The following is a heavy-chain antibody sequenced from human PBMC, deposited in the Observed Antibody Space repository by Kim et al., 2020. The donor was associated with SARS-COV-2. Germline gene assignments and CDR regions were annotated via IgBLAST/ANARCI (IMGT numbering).Heavy chain of an antibody. CDR3: ARDGPNSSGYYGGFDY. J-gene: IGHJ4*02. Sequence: SVKGRFTISRDNSKNTLYLQMNSLRAEDTAVYYCARDGPNSSGYYGGFDYWGQGTLVTVSS. D-gene: IGHD3-22*01. V-gene: IGHV3-30*07.